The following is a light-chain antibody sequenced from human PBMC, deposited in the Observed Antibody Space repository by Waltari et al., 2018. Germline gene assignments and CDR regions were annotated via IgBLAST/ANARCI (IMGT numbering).Light chain of an antibody. Sequence: QSALTQPASASGSPGQSTTIPCTGTSSDVGGYNYVSWYQQHQGKAPKLMIYDVSNRPSGVSNRFSGSKSGNTASLTISGLQAEDEADYYCSSYTSSSTLVFGGGTKLTVL. V-gene: IGLV2-14*01. J-gene: IGLJ3*02. CDR3: SSYTSSSTLV. CDR2: DVS. CDR1: SSDVGGYNY.